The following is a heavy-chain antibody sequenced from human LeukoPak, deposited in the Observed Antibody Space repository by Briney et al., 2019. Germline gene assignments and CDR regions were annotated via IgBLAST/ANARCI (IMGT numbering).Heavy chain of an antibody. Sequence: SETLSLTCTVSGGSISSFYWSWIRQPPGKGLEWIGYMYYGGSPNYNPSLKSRVITSLDTSKKQFSLKLNSVTTADTAVYYCVTGRYSYGWYDHWGRGILVIVSS. D-gene: IGHD1-26*01. J-gene: IGHJ5*02. CDR3: VTGRYSYGWYDH. CDR2: MYYGGSP. V-gene: IGHV4-59*13. CDR1: GGSISSFY.